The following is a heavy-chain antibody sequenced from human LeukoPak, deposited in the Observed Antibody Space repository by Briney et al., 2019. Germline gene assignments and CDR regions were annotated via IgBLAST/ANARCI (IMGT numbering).Heavy chain of an antibody. V-gene: IGHV3-7*01. CDR3: ARDAYIDRYFDY. J-gene: IGHJ4*02. Sequence: GGSLRLSCAASGFTFSTYAMTWVRQAPGKGLEWVANIKQDGRERYYVDSVKGRFTISRDNAKNSMYLQMNSLRADDTAVYYCARDAYIDRYFDYWGQGTLVTVSS. D-gene: IGHD3-22*01. CDR1: GFTFSTYA. CDR2: IKQDGRER.